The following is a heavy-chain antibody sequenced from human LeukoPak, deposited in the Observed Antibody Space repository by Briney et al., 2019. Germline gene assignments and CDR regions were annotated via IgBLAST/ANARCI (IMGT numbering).Heavy chain of an antibody. J-gene: IGHJ4*02. CDR3: ARARGLAAAGRYYFDY. D-gene: IGHD6-13*01. CDR1: GYTFTSYY. Sequence: GASVKVSCKASGYTFTSYYMHWVRQAPGQGLEWMGWINPNSGGTNYAQKFQGRVTMTRDTSISTAYMELSRLRSDDTAVYYCARARGLAAAGRYYFDYWGQGTLVTVSS. CDR2: INPNSGGT. V-gene: IGHV1-2*02.